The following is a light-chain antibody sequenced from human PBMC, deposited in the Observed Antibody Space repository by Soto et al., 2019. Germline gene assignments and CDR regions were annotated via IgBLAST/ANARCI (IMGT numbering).Light chain of an antibody. J-gene: IGKJ4*01. CDR3: KQYNDWPLT. V-gene: IGKV3-15*01. CDR1: QSLSSN. Sequence: EILLTQSPATLSVSPGERATLSCRASQSLSSNLAWYQQKPGQGPRLLIYGASTRATDIQGRFSGSGSGTEFTLTISSLQSEDFAVYYCKQYNDWPLTFGGGTKVDIK. CDR2: GAS.